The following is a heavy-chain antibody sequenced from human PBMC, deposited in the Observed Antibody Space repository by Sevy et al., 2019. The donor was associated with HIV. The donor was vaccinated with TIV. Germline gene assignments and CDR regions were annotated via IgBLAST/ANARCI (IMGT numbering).Heavy chain of an antibody. CDR3: ARSGGTNLFDY. Sequence: GGSLRLSCAASGFTLINHWMHWVRQAPGKGLVLVSGISGDGATTTYADSVKGRFTISRDNAKNTLYVQMNSLRGEDTAVYYCARSGGTNLFDYWGQGILVTVSS. CDR1: GFTLINHW. V-gene: IGHV3-74*01. J-gene: IGHJ4*02. CDR2: ISGDGATT. D-gene: IGHD2-15*01.